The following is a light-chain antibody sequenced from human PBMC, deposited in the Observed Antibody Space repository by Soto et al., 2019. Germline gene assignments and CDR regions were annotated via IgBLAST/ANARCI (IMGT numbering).Light chain of an antibody. V-gene: IGLV3-21*02. CDR1: TIGSKS. Sequence: VLTQPPSVSVAPGQTARITCGGDTIGSKSVHWYQQRPGQAPVLVLYDDSDRPSGIPERFSGSNSGDTATLTISRVEAGDEADYYCQVWDSSGGHVIFGGGTKLTVL. J-gene: IGLJ2*01. CDR3: QVWDSSGGHVI. CDR2: DDS.